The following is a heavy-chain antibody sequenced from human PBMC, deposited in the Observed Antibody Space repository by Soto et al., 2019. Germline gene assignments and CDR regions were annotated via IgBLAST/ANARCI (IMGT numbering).Heavy chain of an antibody. CDR2: IYSDGSST. D-gene: IGHD2-8*01. CDR1: GFTFSSYW. V-gene: IGHV3-74*01. CDR3: ARGMKQRYAVDY. Sequence: EVQLVESGGGLVQPGESLRLSCAASGFTFSSYWMHWVRQAPGKGLMWVSRIYSDGSSTNYADSVKGRFTISRDNAKNTLYLQMNSLRAEDTAVYYCARGMKQRYAVDYWGQGTLVTVSS. J-gene: IGHJ4*02.